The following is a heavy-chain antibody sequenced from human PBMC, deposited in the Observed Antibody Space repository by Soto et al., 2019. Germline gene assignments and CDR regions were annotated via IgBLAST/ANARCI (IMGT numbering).Heavy chain of an antibody. CDR3: ARRFANGMDG. J-gene: IGHJ6*02. CDR1: GGTFSSYT. V-gene: IGHV1-69*02. D-gene: IGHD3-10*01. CDR2: IIPILGIA. Sequence: QVQLVQSGAEVKKPGSSVKVSCKASGGTFSSYTISWVRQAPGQGLEWMGRIIPILGIANYAQKFQGRVXITXDKSKSTAYMELSSLRSEDTAVYYCARRFANGMDGWGQGTTVTVSS.